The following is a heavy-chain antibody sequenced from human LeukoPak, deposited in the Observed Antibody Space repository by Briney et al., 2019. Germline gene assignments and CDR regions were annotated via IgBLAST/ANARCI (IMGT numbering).Heavy chain of an antibody. CDR1: GYTFISYG. CDR3: ARVRKFKPLVKLGPEYYFYY. Sequence: ASVKVSCKASGYTFISYGISWVRQAPGQGLEWMGWISAYNGNTNYAQKLQGRVTMTTDTSTSTAYMELRSLRSDDTAVYYCARVRKFKPLVKLGPEYYFYYWGPGNLVTVSS. J-gene: IGHJ4*02. CDR2: ISAYNGNT. D-gene: IGHD6-6*01. V-gene: IGHV1-18*01.